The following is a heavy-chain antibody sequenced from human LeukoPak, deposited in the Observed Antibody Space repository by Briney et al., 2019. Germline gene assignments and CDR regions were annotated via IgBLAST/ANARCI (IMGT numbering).Heavy chain of an antibody. V-gene: IGHV4-34*01. CDR2: IDQSGGT. D-gene: IGHD3-10*01. CDR3: AINDGSGSYYKSDF. J-gene: IGHJ4*02. Sequence: PSETLSLTCAVYGGSFSGFYWSWVRHPPGKGPELIGEIDQSGGTNYNPSLKSRATISIDTSKHQFSLKMPSVTAADTAVYYCAINDGSGSYYKSDFWGQGTLVTVSS. CDR1: GGSFSGFY.